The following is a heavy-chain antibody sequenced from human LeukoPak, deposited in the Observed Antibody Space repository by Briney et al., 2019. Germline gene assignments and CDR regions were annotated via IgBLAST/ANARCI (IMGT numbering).Heavy chain of an antibody. Sequence: GGSLRLSCAASGFGFTFGSYNLHRVRQAPGKGLVWVSYISSSSRLIYYADSVKGRFTISRDNANSSLYLQMNSLRDEDTAVYYCAASGSFSSFGYWGQGTLVTVSS. CDR2: ISSSSRLI. CDR3: AASGSFSSFGY. CDR1: GFGFTFGSYN. V-gene: IGHV3-48*02. J-gene: IGHJ4*02. D-gene: IGHD3-10*01.